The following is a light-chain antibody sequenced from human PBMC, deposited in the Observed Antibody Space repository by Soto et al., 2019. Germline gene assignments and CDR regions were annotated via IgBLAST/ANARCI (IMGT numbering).Light chain of an antibody. CDR3: QQYDGSLGLT. V-gene: IGKV3-20*01. J-gene: IGKJ4*01. CDR2: GAS. CDR1: QSVSSSY. Sequence: EIVLTQSPGTLSLSPGERAALSCRASQSVSSSYLAWYQQKPGQAPRLLIYGASNRATGIPDRFSGSGSGTDFTLTISRLEPEDFAVYYCQQYDGSLGLTFGGGTKVEIK.